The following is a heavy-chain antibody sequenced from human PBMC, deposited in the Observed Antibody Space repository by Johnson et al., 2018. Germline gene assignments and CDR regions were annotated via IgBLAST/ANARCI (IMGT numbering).Heavy chain of an antibody. V-gene: IGHV4-34*01. CDR3: ARPPKGSGGAVDI. D-gene: IGHD3-10*01. CDR1: GGSFSGYY. J-gene: IGHJ3*02. Sequence: QVQLQQWGAGLLKPSETLSLTCAVYGGSFSGYYWSWIRQPPGKGLEWIGEINHSGSTNYNPSLKSRVTISVDTSKNQFSLKLSSVTAADTAVYYCARPPKGSGGAVDIWGQGTMGTVSS. CDR2: INHSGST.